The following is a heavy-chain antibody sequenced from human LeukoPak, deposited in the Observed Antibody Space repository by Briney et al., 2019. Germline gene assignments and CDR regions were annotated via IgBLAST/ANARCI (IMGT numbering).Heavy chain of an antibody. CDR1: GGSISSYY. D-gene: IGHD5-18*01. Sequence: KPSETLSLTCIVSGGSISSYYWSWIRQPPGKGLEWIGYIHYSGSTKYNPSLKSRVTISVDTSKNQFSLKLRSVTAADTAVYYCARGVDTEALDYWGQGTLVTVSS. V-gene: IGHV4-59*01. J-gene: IGHJ4*02. CDR2: IHYSGST. CDR3: ARGVDTEALDY.